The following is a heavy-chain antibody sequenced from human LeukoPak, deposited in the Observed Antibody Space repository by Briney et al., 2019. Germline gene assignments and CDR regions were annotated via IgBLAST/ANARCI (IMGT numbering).Heavy chain of an antibody. D-gene: IGHD3-22*01. CDR3: AKMPQYYYDSSGYFDY. CDR1: GFTFSSYA. Sequence: GGSLRLSCEASGFTFSSYATSWVRQAPGKGLEWVSGISGSGGSTYYADSVKGRFTISRDNSKNTLYLQMNSLRSEDTAVYYCAKMPQYYYDSSGYFDYWGQGTLVTVSS. CDR2: ISGSGGST. J-gene: IGHJ4*02. V-gene: IGHV3-23*01.